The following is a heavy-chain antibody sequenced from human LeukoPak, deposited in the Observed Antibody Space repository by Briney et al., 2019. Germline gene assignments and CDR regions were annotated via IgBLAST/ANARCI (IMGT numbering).Heavy chain of an antibody. CDR2: ISGSGGST. V-gene: IGHV3-23*01. Sequence: GGSLRLSCVVSGFTFSSYAMSWVRQAPGKGLEWVSGISGSGGSTYYADSVKGRFTISRDNTKNTLYLQMNSLRAEDTAVYYCVKDRHAPRRYCSSTSCFPFDSWGQGTLVTVSS. J-gene: IGHJ5*01. CDR3: VKDRHAPRRYCSSTSCFPFDS. CDR1: GFTFSSYA. D-gene: IGHD2-2*01.